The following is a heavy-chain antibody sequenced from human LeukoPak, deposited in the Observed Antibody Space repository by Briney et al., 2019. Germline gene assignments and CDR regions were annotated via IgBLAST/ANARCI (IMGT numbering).Heavy chain of an antibody. CDR2: IKQDGSEK. J-gene: IGHJ4*02. D-gene: IGHD5-18*01. CDR3: ARKGGTYGYAY. Sequence: PGGSLRLSCAASGFTFSGYWMSWVRQPPGKGLEWAANIKQDGSEKYYVDSVKGRFTISRDNAENSLYLQMNSLRVEDTAVYYCARKGGTYGYAYWGQGTLVTVSS. CDR1: GFTFSGYW. V-gene: IGHV3-7*01.